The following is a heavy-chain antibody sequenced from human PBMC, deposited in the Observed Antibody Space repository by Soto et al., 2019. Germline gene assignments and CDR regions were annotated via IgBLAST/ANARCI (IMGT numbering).Heavy chain of an antibody. CDR3: ARHVRYSSGWEIDY. V-gene: IGHV4-59*08. CDR1: GGSISSYY. Sequence: SETLSLTCTVSGGSISSYYWSWIRQPPGKGLEWIGYIYYSGSTNYNPSLKSRVTISVDTSKNQFSLKLSSVTAADTAVYYCARHVRYSSGWEIDYWGQGTLVTVSS. J-gene: IGHJ4*02. D-gene: IGHD6-19*01. CDR2: IYYSGST.